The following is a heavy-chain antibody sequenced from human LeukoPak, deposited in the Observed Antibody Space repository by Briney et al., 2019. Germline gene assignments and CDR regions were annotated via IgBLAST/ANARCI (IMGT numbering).Heavy chain of an antibody. CDR3: ARHRGSGGRYGMDV. CDR2: IYHSGST. CDR1: GGSISSGGYY. J-gene: IGHJ6*02. D-gene: IGHD6-19*01. V-gene: IGHV4-30-2*01. Sequence: SETLSLTCTVSGGSISSGGYYWSWIRQPPGRGLEWIGYIYHSGSTNYNPSLKSRVTISVDKSRNKFSLKLSTVTAADTAMYYCARHRGSGGRYGMDVWGQGTTVTVSS.